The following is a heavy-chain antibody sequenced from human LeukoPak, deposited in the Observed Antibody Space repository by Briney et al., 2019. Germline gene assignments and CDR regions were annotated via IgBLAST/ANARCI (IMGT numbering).Heavy chain of an antibody. D-gene: IGHD6-13*01. CDR2: ISSSSSYI. V-gene: IGHV3-21*01. Sequence: PGGSLRLSCAASGFTFSSYSMNWVRQAPGKGLEWVSSISSSSSYIYYADSVKGRFTNSRDNAKNSLYLQMNSLRAEDTAVYYCAREPIAARGIWGQGTMVTVSS. CDR3: AREPIAARGI. CDR1: GFTFSSYS. J-gene: IGHJ3*02.